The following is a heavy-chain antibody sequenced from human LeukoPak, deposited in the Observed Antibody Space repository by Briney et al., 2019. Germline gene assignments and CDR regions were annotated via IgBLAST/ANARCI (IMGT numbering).Heavy chain of an antibody. J-gene: IGHJ4*02. D-gene: IGHD1-14*01. CDR1: GYTFTSYD. V-gene: IGHV1-8*01. Sequence: ASVKVSCKASGYTFTSYDINWVRQSTGQGLEWMGWMNPNSGNTGYAQKFQGRVTMTRNTSISTAYMELSSLRSEDTAVYYCARPNWNHESFDYWGQGTLVTVSS. CDR2: MNPNSGNT. CDR3: ARPNWNHESFDY.